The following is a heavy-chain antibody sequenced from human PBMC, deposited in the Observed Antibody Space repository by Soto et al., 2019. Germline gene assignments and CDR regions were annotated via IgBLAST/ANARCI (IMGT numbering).Heavy chain of an antibody. V-gene: IGHV4-39*01. J-gene: IGHJ6*02. D-gene: IGHD6-19*01. CDR2: IYYSGST. CDR1: GGSISSSSYY. Sequence: QLQLQESGPGLVKPSETLSLTCTVSGGSISSSSYYWGWIRQPPGKGLEWIGSIYYSGSTYYNPSLKSRVTLSVDTSKNQFSLKLSSVTAADTAVYYCASFFGYSSGWYSEGDYYYYGMDVWGQGTTVTVSS. CDR3: ASFFGYSSGWYSEGDYYYYGMDV.